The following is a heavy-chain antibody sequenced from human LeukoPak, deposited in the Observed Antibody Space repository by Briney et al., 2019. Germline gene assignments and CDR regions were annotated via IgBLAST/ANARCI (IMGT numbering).Heavy chain of an antibody. CDR1: GGSISSYY. CDR3: ASSMITWGGVISNWFDP. V-gene: IGHV4-59*08. Sequence: SETLSLTCVVSGGSISSYYWSWIRQPPGKGLEWIGYIYYSGSTNYNPSLKSRVTISVDTSKNQFSLKMSSVTAADTAVCYCASSMITWGGVISNWFDPWGQGTLVTVSS. CDR2: IYYSGST. D-gene: IGHD3-16*01. J-gene: IGHJ5*02.